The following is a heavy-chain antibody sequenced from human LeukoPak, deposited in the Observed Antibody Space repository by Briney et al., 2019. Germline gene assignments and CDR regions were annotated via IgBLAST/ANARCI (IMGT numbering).Heavy chain of an antibody. V-gene: IGHV4-59*12. CDR2: IYNTGST. Sequence: PSETLSLTCTVSGGSIRSYYWNWIRQPPGKGLEWIGYIYNTGSTNYNPSLKSRVTISVDTSKNQFSLKLSSVTAADTAVYYCARGYYYDSSGYYPFDYWGQGTLVTVSS. CDR3: ARGYYYDSSGYYPFDY. CDR1: GGSIRSYY. J-gene: IGHJ4*02. D-gene: IGHD3-22*01.